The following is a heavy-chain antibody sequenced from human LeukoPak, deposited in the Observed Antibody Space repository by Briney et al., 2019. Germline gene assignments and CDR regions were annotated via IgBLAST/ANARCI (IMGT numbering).Heavy chain of an antibody. D-gene: IGHD3-3*01. CDR3: ARQASGSYRWGFDC. CDR1: GFTFDDYA. Sequence: GGSLRLSCAASGFTFDDYAMHWVRQAPGKGPEWVSGISWNSGSIGYADSVKGRFTISRDNAKNSLYLQMNSLRDEDTAVYYCARQASGSYRWGFDCWGQGTLVTVSS. J-gene: IGHJ4*02. V-gene: IGHV3-9*01. CDR2: ISWNSGSI.